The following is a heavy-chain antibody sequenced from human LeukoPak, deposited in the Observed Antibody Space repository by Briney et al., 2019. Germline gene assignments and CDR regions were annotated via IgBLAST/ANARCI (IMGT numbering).Heavy chain of an antibody. CDR3: ARVENDYGDSDYFDY. CDR1: GYTFTSYA. CDR2: INAGNGNT. D-gene: IGHD4-17*01. Sequence: ASVKVSCKASGYTFTSYAMHWVRQAPGQRLEWMGWINAGNGNTKYSQKFQGRVTITRDTSASTAYMELSSLRSEDTAVYYCARVENDYGDSDYFDYWGQGTLVTVSS. J-gene: IGHJ4*02. V-gene: IGHV1-3*01.